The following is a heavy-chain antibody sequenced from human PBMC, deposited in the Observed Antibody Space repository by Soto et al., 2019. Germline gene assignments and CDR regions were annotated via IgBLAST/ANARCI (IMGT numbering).Heavy chain of an antibody. D-gene: IGHD5-12*01. J-gene: IGHJ6*02. CDR2: IYPSDSYT. CDR3: ARLAMATRRGYYGMDV. CDR1: GYSFTSYW. V-gene: IGHV5-10-1*01. Sequence: GESLKISCKGSGYSFTSYWIGWVRQMPGKGLKWMGIIYPSDSYTNYSPSFQGHVTISADKSISTAYLQWSSLKASDTAMYYCARLAMATRRGYYGMDVWGQGTTVTVSS.